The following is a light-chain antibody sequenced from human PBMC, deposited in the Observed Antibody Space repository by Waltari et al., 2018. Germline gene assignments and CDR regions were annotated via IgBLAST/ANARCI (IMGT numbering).Light chain of an antibody. J-gene: IGLJ2*01. CDR2: DVT. CDR3: CSYTTPTTLGDVI. Sequence: QSALTQPASVSGSPGQSISISCRGTSSDIGGSHYVSWYQQHTDKAPKLIIYDVTHRPSGVSNRFSASKSANTAYLTISGLQAEDEADYYCCSYTTPTTLGDVIVGGGTKLTVL. CDR1: SSDIGGSHY. V-gene: IGLV2-14*03.